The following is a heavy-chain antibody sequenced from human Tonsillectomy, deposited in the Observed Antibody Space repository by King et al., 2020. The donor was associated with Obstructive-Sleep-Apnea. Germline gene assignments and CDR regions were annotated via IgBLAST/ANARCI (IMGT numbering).Heavy chain of an antibody. V-gene: IGHV4-38-2*02. D-gene: IGHD2-15*01. Sequence: VQLQESGPGLVKPSETLSLTCTVSSYSISSGYYWGWIRQPPGKGLEWIGSIYHSGSTYYNLSLKSRVTISVDTSKNQFSLKLNSVTAADTAVYYCARVRGRGGGGSCYDYWGQGTLVTVSS. J-gene: IGHJ4*02. CDR2: IYHSGST. CDR1: SYSISSGYY. CDR3: ARVRGRGGGGSCYDY.